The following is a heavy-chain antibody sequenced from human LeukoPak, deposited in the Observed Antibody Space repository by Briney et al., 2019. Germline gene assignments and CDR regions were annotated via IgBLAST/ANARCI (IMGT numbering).Heavy chain of an antibody. J-gene: IGHJ5*02. CDR1: GGSISSGSYY. V-gene: IGHV4-61*02. D-gene: IGHD7-27*01. CDR3: ARQSTNWGNWFDP. Sequence: PSETLSLTCTVSGGSISSGSYYWSWIRQPAGKGLEWIGRIYTSGSTNYNPSLKSRVTISVDTSKNQFSLKLSSVTAADTAVYYCARQSTNWGNWFDPWGQGTLVIVSS. CDR2: IYTSGST.